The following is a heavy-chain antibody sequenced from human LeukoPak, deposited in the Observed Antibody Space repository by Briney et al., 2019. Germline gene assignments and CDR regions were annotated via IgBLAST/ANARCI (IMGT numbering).Heavy chain of an antibody. Sequence: GGSLRLSCAASGFTVSSNYMSWVRQAPGKGLEWASVIYSGGSTYYADSVKGRFTISRDNSKNTLYLQMNSLRAEDTAVYYCARDIGGYYGSGSPQADYWGQGTLVTVSS. CDR2: IYSGGST. D-gene: IGHD3-10*01. CDR3: ARDIGGYYGSGSPQADY. V-gene: IGHV3-66*01. J-gene: IGHJ4*02. CDR1: GFTVSSNY.